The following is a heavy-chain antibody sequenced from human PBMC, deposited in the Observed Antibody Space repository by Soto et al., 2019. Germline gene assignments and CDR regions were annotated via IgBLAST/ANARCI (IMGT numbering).Heavy chain of an antibody. Sequence: QVQLQESGPGLVKPSQTLSLTCSVSGESISSGGYYWSWIRHLPGKGLEWIGYIYDTERAYYNPSLKSRVSISMDTSENHFAMRLTSVTAADSAVYYCARASSSSSAADYWGQGLQVTVSS. CDR1: GESISSGGYY. J-gene: IGHJ4*02. D-gene: IGHD6-6*01. CDR2: IYDTERA. CDR3: ARASSSSSAADY. V-gene: IGHV4-31*03.